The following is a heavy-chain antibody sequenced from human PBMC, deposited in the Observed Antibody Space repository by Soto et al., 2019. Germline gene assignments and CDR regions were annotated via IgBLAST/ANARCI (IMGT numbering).Heavy chain of an antibody. CDR2: ISGSGANT. J-gene: IGHJ4*02. CDR3: AKWVEGALGRIDY. V-gene: IGHV3-23*01. D-gene: IGHD1-26*01. CDR1: GFTFVGYA. Sequence: EVQLLESGGGLVQPGGSLRLSCAASGFTFVGYAMTWVRQAPGKGLVWVSAISGSGANTYYADSVKGRFTISRDNSKNTLYLQMKSLRAEDTAVYYCAKWVEGALGRIDYWGQGTLVTVSS.